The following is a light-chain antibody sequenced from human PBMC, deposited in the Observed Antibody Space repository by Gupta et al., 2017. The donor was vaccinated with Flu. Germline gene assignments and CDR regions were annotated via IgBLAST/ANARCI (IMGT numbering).Light chain of an antibody. V-gene: IGKV3-20*01. J-gene: IGKJ1*01. CDR1: HTVNSF. Sequence: EIVFTQSPGTLSLSPGETATLSCRASHTVNSFLAWYQQKPGQAPSLLIYDASSRATGIPDRFSGSGSGTDFTLTISSLEPEDFAVYYCQQYGSSLWTFGQGTKVEIK. CDR3: QQYGSSLWT. CDR2: DAS.